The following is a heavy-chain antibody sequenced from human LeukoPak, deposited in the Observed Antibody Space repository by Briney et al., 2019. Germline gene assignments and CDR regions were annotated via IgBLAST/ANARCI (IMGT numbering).Heavy chain of an antibody. D-gene: IGHD5-18*01. CDR3: ARDGLHTAHFDY. CDR1: GFTFSSYT. CDR2: VSDSSNI. Sequence: GGSLRLSCAASGFTFSSYTMNWVRQAPGKGLEWVSTVSDSSNIHYSDSVKGRFTIPRDNARNSLYLQMNSLRDEDTAVYYCARDGLHTAHFDYWGQGTLVTVSS. J-gene: IGHJ4*02. V-gene: IGHV3-48*02.